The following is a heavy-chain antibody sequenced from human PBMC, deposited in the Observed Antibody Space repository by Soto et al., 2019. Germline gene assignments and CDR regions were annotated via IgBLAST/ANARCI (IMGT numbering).Heavy chain of an antibody. Sequence: PGGSLRLSCAASGFTFSSYAMHWVRQAPGKGLEWVAVISYDGSNKYYADSVKGRFTISRDNSKNTQYLQMNSLRAEDTAVYYCARDMVRYFDWLLSTAVRYYRGMDVWGQGTTVTVSS. D-gene: IGHD3-9*01. CDR2: ISYDGSNK. CDR3: ARDMVRYFDWLLSTAVRYYRGMDV. CDR1: GFTFSSYA. V-gene: IGHV3-30-3*01. J-gene: IGHJ6*02.